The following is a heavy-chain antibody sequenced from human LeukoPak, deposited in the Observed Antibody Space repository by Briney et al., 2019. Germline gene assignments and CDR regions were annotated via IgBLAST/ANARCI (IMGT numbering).Heavy chain of an antibody. CDR2: INWNGGST. CDR3: ARGDYYGSGNSGGDY. CDR1: GFTFDDYG. D-gene: IGHD3-10*01. J-gene: IGHJ4*02. V-gene: IGHV3-20*04. Sequence: SGGSLRLSCAASGFTFDDYGMSWVRQAPGKGLEWVSGINWNGGSTVYADSVKGRFTISRDNAKNSLYLQMNSLRAEDTALYYCARGDYYGSGNSGGDYWGQGTLVTVSS.